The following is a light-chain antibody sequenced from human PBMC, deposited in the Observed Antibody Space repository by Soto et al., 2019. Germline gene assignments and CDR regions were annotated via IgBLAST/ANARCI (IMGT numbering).Light chain of an antibody. CDR3: QQSYSMPPWT. CDR2: DAS. CDR1: QSIGTF. V-gene: IGKV1-39*01. Sequence: DIQMTQSPSSLSASVGDRVTITCRASQSIGTFLNWYQQKPGKAPKLLIYDASSLRSGVPSRFXGGGSGTDFTLTISSLQPEDFATYYCQQSYSMPPWTFGQGTKVEVK. J-gene: IGKJ1*01.